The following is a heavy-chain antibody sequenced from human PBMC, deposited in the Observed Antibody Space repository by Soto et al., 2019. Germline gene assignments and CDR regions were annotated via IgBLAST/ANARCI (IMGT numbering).Heavy chain of an antibody. D-gene: IGHD2-2*01. Sequence: PGGSLRLSCAASGFTFSSYAMSWVRQAPGKGLEWVSAISGSGGSTYYADSVKGRFAISRDNSKNTLYLQMNSLRAEDTAVYYFAKRAPIVVVPAALVGVDYWGKGTLVPVSS. J-gene: IGHJ4*02. CDR3: AKRAPIVVVPAALVGVDY. V-gene: IGHV3-23*01. CDR2: ISGSGGST. CDR1: GFTFSSYA.